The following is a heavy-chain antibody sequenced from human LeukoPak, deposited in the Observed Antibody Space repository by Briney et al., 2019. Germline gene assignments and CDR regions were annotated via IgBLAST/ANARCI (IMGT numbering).Heavy chain of an antibody. Sequence: PSETLSLTCTVSGGSISSSSDYWGWIRQPPGKGLEWIGSIYYSGSTDYNPSLKSRVTISADTSKNRFSLKLSSVTAADTAVYYCARGPTGMGIVGLRSGSLSGSYYSFDYWGQGTLVTVSS. CDR3: ARGPTGMGIVGLRSGSLSGSYYSFDY. CDR2: IYYSGST. V-gene: IGHV4-39*07. CDR1: GGSISSSSDY. D-gene: IGHD3-10*01. J-gene: IGHJ4*02.